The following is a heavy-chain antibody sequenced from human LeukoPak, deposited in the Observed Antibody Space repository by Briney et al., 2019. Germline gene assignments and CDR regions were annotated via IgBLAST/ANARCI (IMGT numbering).Heavy chain of an antibody. D-gene: IGHD2-15*01. J-gene: IGHJ4*02. CDR2: ISSSSSTI. V-gene: IGHV3-48*01. CDR1: GFTFSSYS. CDR3: ASGRISNY. Sequence: GGSLRLSCAASGFTFSSYSMNWVRQAPGKGLEWVSYISSSSSTIYYADSVKGRFTISRDNAKNSLYLQMNSLRAEDTAVYYCASGRISNYWGQGTLVTVSS.